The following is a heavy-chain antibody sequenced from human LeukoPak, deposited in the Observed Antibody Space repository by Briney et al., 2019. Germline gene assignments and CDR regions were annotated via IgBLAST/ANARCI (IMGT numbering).Heavy chain of an antibody. Sequence: GGSLRLSCVASGFTFSNLAMGWVRQAPGKGLEWVGRIKSKTDGGTTDYAAPVKGRFTISRDDSKNTLYLQMNSLKTEDTAVYYCTTGNWNLQGQVWFDPWGQGTLVTVSS. D-gene: IGHD1-20*01. CDR3: TTGNWNLQGQVWFDP. CDR2: IKSKTDGGTT. CDR1: GFTFSNLA. V-gene: IGHV3-15*01. J-gene: IGHJ5*02.